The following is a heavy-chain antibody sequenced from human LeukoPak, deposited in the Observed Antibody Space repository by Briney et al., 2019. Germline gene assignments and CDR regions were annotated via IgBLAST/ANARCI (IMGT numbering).Heavy chain of an antibody. CDR2: IYSSGSP. CDR3: ARDYYGRLEY. D-gene: IGHD3-10*01. CDR1: GGSIISYY. Sequence: PSETLSLTCTVSGGSIISYYWSWIRQPAGKGLEWIGRIYSSGSPNNNPSLKSRITMSVDTSKNQISLKLNSVTAGDTAVYYCARDYYGRLEYWGQGTVVTVSS. J-gene: IGHJ4*02. V-gene: IGHV4-4*07.